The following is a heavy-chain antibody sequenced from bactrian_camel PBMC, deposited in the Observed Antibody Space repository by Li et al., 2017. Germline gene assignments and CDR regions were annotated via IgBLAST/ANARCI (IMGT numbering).Heavy chain of an antibody. CDR2: IDSDGRT. D-gene: IGHD6*01. V-gene: IGHV3S53*01. CDR3: AAGFAMLVRWLLVENEYTS. J-gene: IGHJ4*01. CDR1: GYFYCTND. Sequence: HVQLVESGGGSVQVGGSLRLSCAASGYFYCTNDMSWYRQPPGKEREFVSGIDSDGRTSYADSVRGRFTIAEDSAKNTLYLQMNSLKPEDTARYYCAAGFAMLVRWLLVENEYTSWGQGTQVTVS.